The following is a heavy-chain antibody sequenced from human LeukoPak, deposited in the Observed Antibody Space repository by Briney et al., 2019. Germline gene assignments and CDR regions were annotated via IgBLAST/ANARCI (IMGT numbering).Heavy chain of an antibody. J-gene: IGHJ6*04. CDR1: GFTFSSYG. D-gene: IGHD3-10*02. CDR2: ISSSGSTI. Sequence: PGRSLRLSCAASGFTFSSYGMNWVRQAPGKGLEWVSYISSSGSTIYYADSAKGRFTISRDNAKNSLYLQMNSLRAEDTAVYYCAELGITMIGGVWGKGTTVTISS. CDR3: AELGITMIGGV. V-gene: IGHV3-48*04.